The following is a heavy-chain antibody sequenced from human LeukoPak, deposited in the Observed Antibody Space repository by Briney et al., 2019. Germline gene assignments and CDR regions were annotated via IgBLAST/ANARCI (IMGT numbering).Heavy chain of an antibody. CDR3: ARQTGTYDLDY. CDR2: IWHDGRNQ. D-gene: IGHD3-10*01. V-gene: IGHV3-33*01. J-gene: IGHJ4*02. Sequence: GRSLRLSCAASGFTFSNFGMHWVRQAPDEGLEWVAVIWHDGRNQHYADSVKGRFTISRDNSKGTLYLQMNSLRVEDTAVYYCARQTGTYDLDYWGQGTLVTVSS. CDR1: GFTFSNFG.